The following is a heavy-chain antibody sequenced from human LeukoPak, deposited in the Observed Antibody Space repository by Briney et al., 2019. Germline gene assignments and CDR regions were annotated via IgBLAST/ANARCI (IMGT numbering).Heavy chain of an antibody. V-gene: IGHV3-21*01. CDR1: GFTFSSYS. J-gene: IGHJ4*02. CDR3: ARADWAFGPFDY. Sequence: GGSLRLSCAASGFTFSSYSMNWVRQAPGKGLEWVSSISSSSSYIYYADSVKGRFTISRDNAKNSLYLQMNSLRAEDTAVYYCARADWAFGPFDYWGQGTLVTVSS. D-gene: IGHD3-16*01. CDR2: ISSSSSYI.